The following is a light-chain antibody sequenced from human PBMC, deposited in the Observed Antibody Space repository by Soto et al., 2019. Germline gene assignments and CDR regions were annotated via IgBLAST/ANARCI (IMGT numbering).Light chain of an antibody. CDR1: SGHSSYA. Sequence: QLVLTQSPSASASLGASVMLTCTLSSGHSSYAIAWHQQQPEKGPRYLMKINSDGSHSKGDGIPDHFSGSSSGAERYLTISSLQSEDEADYYCQTWGTGNVVFGGGTKLTVL. CDR3: QTWGTGNVV. CDR2: INSDGSH. J-gene: IGLJ2*01. V-gene: IGLV4-69*01.